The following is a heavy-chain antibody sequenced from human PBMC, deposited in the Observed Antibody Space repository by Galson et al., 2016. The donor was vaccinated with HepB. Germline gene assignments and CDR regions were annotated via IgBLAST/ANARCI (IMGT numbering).Heavy chain of an antibody. J-gene: IGHJ4*02. CDR1: GGTFSSYA. V-gene: IGHV1-69*04. D-gene: IGHD3-10*01. Sequence: SVKVSCKASGGTFSSYAISWVRQAPGQGLEWMGRIIPIHGIANYAQTFQGRVTTTADKSTSTAYMELSSLRSEDTAVYYCARERVLRVGGQSYFDYRGQGTLVTVSS. CDR3: ARERVLRVGGQSYFDY. CDR2: IIPIHGIA.